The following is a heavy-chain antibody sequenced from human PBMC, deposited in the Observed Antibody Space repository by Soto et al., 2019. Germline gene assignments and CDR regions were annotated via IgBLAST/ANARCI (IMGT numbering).Heavy chain of an antibody. CDR1: GGSISSSTSY. CDR2: INYSGST. Sequence: QLQLQESGPGLVKPSETLSLTCTVSGGSISSSTSYWGWIRQPPGKGLEWIGSINYSGSTYYSPSLKSRGTISADTSKNQFSLKLSSVTAADTAVYYCARPVNYYYYYMDVWGKGTMVTVSS. CDR3: ARPVNYYYYYMDV. J-gene: IGHJ6*03. V-gene: IGHV4-39*01.